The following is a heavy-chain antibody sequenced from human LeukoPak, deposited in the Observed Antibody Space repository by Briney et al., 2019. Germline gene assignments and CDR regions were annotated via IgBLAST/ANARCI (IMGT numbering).Heavy chain of an antibody. Sequence: PGGSLRLSCAVSGFTFSNYAMSWVRQTPDRVLEWVASVSYDGKKDFYAESVKGRFTISRDSSGNTVHLQMSRLRIEDTAVYFCAREKGVSSSSSIDYWGQGTLVTVSS. CDR2: VSYDGKKD. V-gene: IGHV3-30*04. D-gene: IGHD6-6*01. J-gene: IGHJ4*02. CDR3: AREKGVSSSSSIDY. CDR1: GFTFSNYA.